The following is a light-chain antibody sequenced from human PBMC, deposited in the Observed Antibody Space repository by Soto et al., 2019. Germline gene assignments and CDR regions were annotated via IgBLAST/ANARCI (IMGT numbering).Light chain of an antibody. V-gene: IGLV2-8*01. CDR2: EVS. Sequence: QSALTQPPSASGSPGQSVTISCTGTSSDVGGYNYVSWYQQHPGKAPKLMFYEVSKRPSGVPDRFSGSKSGNTASLTVSGLQAEDEADYYCSSYGGSNNYVFGTGTKLTVL. CDR3: SSYGGSNNYV. CDR1: SSDVGGYNY. J-gene: IGLJ1*01.